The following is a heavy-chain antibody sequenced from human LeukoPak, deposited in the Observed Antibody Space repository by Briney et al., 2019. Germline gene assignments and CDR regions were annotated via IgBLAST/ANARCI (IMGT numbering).Heavy chain of an antibody. V-gene: IGHV4-39*01. CDR1: GGSISSGSYY. J-gene: IGHJ4*02. D-gene: IGHD3-10*01. Sequence: SETLSLTCTVSGGSISSGSYYWSWIRQPAGKGLEWIVSIYHSGSSYYNPSLKSRVTISVDTSKNQFSLKLSSVTAADTAVYYCARHSSYYGNFDYWGQGTLVTVSS. CDR3: ARHSSYYGNFDY. CDR2: IYHSGSS.